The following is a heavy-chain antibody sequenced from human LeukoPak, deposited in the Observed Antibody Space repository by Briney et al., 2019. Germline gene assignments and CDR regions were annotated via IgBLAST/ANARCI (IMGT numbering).Heavy chain of an antibody. V-gene: IGHV1-2*06. CDR1: GYTFTGYH. CDR2: INPNSGDT. J-gene: IGHJ4*02. Sequence: ASVKVSCKASGYTFTGYHMHWVRQAPGQGLEWMGRINPNSGDTNYAQKFQGRVTMTRDTSISTAYMELSSLRSEDTAVYYCARAANWGIRYYFDYWGQGTLVTVSS. D-gene: IGHD7-27*01. CDR3: ARAANWGIRYYFDY.